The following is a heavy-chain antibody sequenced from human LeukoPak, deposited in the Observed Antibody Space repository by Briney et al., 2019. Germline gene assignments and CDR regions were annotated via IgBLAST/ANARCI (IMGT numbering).Heavy chain of an antibody. J-gene: IGHJ4*02. Sequence: PGGSLRLSCAASGFTFDDYGMHWVRQTPGKGLEWVSGISWNSDSIGYADSVKGRFTISRDNAKKFLYLQMNSLRAEDTAVYYCARRAGAYSHPYDYWGQGTLVTVSS. D-gene: IGHD4/OR15-4a*01. CDR2: ISWNSDSI. CDR1: GFTFDDYG. V-gene: IGHV3-9*01. CDR3: ARRAGAYSHPYDY.